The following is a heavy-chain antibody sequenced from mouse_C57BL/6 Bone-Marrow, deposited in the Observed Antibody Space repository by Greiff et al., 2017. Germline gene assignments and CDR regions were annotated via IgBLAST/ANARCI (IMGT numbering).Heavy chain of an antibody. D-gene: IGHD4-1*02. J-gene: IGHJ3*01. Sequence: VQLVESGAELVRPGTSVKVSCKASGYAFTNYLIEWVKQRPGQGLEWIGVINPGRGGTNYNEKFKGKATLTADKSSSTAYMQLSSLTSEDSAVYFCATTGTEWFAYWGQGTLVTVSA. CDR2: INPGRGGT. CDR1: GYAFTNYL. CDR3: ATTGTEWFAY. V-gene: IGHV1-54*01.